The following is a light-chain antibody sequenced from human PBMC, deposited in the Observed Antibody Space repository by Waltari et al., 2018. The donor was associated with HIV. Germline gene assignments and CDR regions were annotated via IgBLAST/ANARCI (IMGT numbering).Light chain of an antibody. V-gene: IGLV3-25*03. CDR1: VLPKTY. CDR3: LSTDITGTSYV. CDR2: KDN. J-gene: IGLJ1*01. Sequence: SFELTQPLSMSVSPGQTARITCSGDVLPKTYVTWYQQRAGQAPVLLIYKDNERPSGIPERFSGSSSGTTVTLTISGVQAEDEADYYCLSTDITGTSYVFGSGTKVTVI.